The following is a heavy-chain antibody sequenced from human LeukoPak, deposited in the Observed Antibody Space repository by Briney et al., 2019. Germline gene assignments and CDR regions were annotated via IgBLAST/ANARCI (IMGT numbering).Heavy chain of an antibody. CDR1: GGAMNNYY. Sequence: SETLSLTCTVSGGAMNNYYWSWIRQSPGKGLEWIGFIYYSGTTNYNPSHRSRVTMSVDTSKNQFSLKLCSVTAADTAVYYCARHREGAFDIWGRGTVITVSS. V-gene: IGHV4-59*08. CDR2: IYYSGTT. CDR3: ARHREGAFDI. D-gene: IGHD1-26*01. J-gene: IGHJ3*02.